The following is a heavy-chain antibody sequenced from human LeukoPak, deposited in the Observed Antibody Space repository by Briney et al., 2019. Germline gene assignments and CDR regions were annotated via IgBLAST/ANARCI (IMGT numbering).Heavy chain of an antibody. CDR3: ASGYSSSWYRPDY. J-gene: IGHJ4*02. CDR1: AFTFSTYG. CDR2: ISDDGSNK. Sequence: GGSLRLSCEGPAFTFSTYGLHWVRQTPGKGLEWLSAISDDGSNKYYADSVKGRFTISRDNSKNTLYLQMNSLRAEDTAVYYCASGYSSSWYRPDYWGQGTLVTVSS. D-gene: IGHD6-13*01. V-gene: IGHV3-30*03.